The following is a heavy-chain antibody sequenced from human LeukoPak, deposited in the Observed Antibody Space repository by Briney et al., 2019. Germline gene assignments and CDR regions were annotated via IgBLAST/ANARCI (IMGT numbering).Heavy chain of an antibody. J-gene: IGHJ2*01. CDR3: ARHPPWGHGDWYFDL. CDR1: GGSISSGGYY. CDR2: IYYSGST. Sequence: PSETLSLTCTVSGGSISSGGYYWSWIRQPPGKGLEWIGSIYYSGSTYYNPSLYSRVTISVDTSKNQFSLKLSSVTAADTAVYYCARHPPWGHGDWYFDLWGRGTLVTVSS. V-gene: IGHV4-39*01. D-gene: IGHD7-27*01.